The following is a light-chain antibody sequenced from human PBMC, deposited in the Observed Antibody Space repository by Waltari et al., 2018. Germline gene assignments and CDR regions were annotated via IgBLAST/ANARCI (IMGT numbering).Light chain of an antibody. CDR2: EAS. Sequence: EIVMTQSLATLSVSPGEPATLSCSASQSVSSNVAWYQKKPGRAPRLLIYEASTRATSIPAKFRGSGSGTEFTLNISSLQSEDFAVYYCQQYNRWPPIPFGHGTRLEIK. V-gene: IGKV3-15*01. J-gene: IGKJ5*01. CDR1: QSVSSN. CDR3: QQYNRWPPIP.